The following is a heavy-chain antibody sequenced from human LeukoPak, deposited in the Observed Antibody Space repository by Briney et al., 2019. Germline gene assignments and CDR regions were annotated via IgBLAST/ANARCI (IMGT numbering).Heavy chain of an antibody. CDR3: ARQPNYFDTRGYLSHAFDI. CDR1: GYRFSNYW. J-gene: IGHJ3*02. Sequence: PGESLKISCKGSGYRFSNYWIAWARQMPGKGLEWMGLIYPGDSDTKYNPSFQGQVTISADKSISTVYLQWSSLRASDTAMYYCARQPNYFDTRGYLSHAFDIWGQGTMVTVS. CDR2: IYPGDSDT. D-gene: IGHD3-22*01. V-gene: IGHV5-51*01.